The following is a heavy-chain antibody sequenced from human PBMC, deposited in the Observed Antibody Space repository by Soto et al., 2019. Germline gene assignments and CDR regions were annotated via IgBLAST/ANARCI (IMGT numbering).Heavy chain of an antibody. D-gene: IGHD1-1*01. J-gene: IGHJ4*02. CDR3: ARDMPGTTAKDY. V-gene: IGHV3-21*01. CDR1: GFTFSSYS. CDR2: ISSSSSYI. Sequence: EVQLVESGGGLVKPGGSLRLFCAASGFTFSSYSMNWVRQAPGKGLEWVSSISSSSSYIYYADSVKGRFTISRDNAKNSLYLQMNSLRAEDTAVYYCARDMPGTTAKDYWGQGTLVTVS.